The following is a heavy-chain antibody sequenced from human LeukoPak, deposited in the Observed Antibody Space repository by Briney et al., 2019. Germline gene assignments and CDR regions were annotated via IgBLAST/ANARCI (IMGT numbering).Heavy chain of an antibody. D-gene: IGHD3-10*01. Sequence: GALRLSCAASGFTFSSYGMSWVRQAPGKGLEWVSAISGSGDDTYYADSVKGRFIISRDNSKTTMYLQMNSLRADDTAVYYCAKSYNNPTVAIRVRGVIPYFDSWGQGSLVTVSS. J-gene: IGHJ4*02. CDR2: ISGSGDDT. CDR3: AKSYNNPTVAIRVRGVIPYFDS. V-gene: IGHV3-23*01. CDR1: GFTFSSYG.